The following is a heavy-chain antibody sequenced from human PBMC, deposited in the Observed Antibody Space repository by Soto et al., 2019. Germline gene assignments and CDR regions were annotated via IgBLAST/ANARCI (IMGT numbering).Heavy chain of an antibody. CDR1: GFTFSDHY. D-gene: IGHD3-10*01. J-gene: IGHJ4*02. Sequence: EVQLVESGGGLVQPGGSLRLSCAASGFTFSDHYMEWVRQAPGKGLEWVGRIRNKANSYTTEYGASVKGRFTISRDDSKNSLSLQKNSLKTEDTAVYYCASAWFGELKYFDYWGQGTLVSVSS. CDR3: ASAWFGELKYFDY. CDR2: IRNKANSYTT. V-gene: IGHV3-72*01.